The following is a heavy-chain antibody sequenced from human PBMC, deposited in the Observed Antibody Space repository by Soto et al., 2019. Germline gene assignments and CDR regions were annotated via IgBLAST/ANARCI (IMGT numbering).Heavy chain of an antibody. Sequence: SETLSLTCTVSGDSVTSGNYYWSWILHPPGKGLEWIGHIYYSGSTNYSPSLKSRVTISLDTTNNQFSLQVTSVTAADTAVYYCARQQYNWKIWGQGTLVTVSS. D-gene: IGHD1-20*01. CDR2: IYYSGST. CDR1: GDSVTSGNYY. J-gene: IGHJ4*02. CDR3: ARQQYNWKI. V-gene: IGHV4-61*01.